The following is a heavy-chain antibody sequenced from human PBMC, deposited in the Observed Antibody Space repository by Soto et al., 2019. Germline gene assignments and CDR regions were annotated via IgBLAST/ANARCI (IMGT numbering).Heavy chain of an antibody. Sequence: QVQLVQSGAEVKKPGASVKVSCKASGYTFTSHDINWMRQATGQGLEWMGWMNPNSGHTNYAQKFQGRVTMTRDTSINTAHMELTNLRSEDTAIYYCASDMSTAWGQGSLVTVSS. CDR3: ASDMSTA. J-gene: IGHJ5*02. CDR1: GYTFTSHD. CDR2: MNPNSGHT. V-gene: IGHV1-8*01. D-gene: IGHD3-16*01.